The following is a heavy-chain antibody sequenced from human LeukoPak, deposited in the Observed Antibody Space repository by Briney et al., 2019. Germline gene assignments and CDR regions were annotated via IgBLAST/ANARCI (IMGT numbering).Heavy chain of an antibody. D-gene: IGHD6-6*01. CDR2: INAGNGNT. CDR1: GGTFSSYA. V-gene: IGHV1-3*01. Sequence: GASVKVSCKASGGTFSSYAVSWVRQAPGQRLEWMGWINAGNGNTKYSQKFQGRVTITRDTSASTAYMELSSLRSEDTAVYYCARAESYSSSFGFDYWGQGTLVTVSS. J-gene: IGHJ4*02. CDR3: ARAESYSSSFGFDY.